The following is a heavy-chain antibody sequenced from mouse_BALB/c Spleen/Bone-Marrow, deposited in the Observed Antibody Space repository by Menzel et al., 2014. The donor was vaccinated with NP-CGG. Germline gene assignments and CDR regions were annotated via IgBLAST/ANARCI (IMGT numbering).Heavy chain of an antibody. CDR3: SRGRRDALDY. J-gene: IGHJ4*01. V-gene: IGHV1S81*02. CDR2: INPSNGGT. Sequence: QVQLQQSGAELVKPGASVKLSCKASGYTFTSYYMYWVKQRPGLGLEWFGEINPSNGGTNFNEKFKNKATLTVDKSSSTAYMQLSSRTSEDSAVYYCSRGRRDALDYWGQGTSVTVSS. CDR1: GYTFTSYY.